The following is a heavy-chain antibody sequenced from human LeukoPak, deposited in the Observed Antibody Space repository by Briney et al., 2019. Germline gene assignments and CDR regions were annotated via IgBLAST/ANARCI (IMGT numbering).Heavy chain of an antibody. D-gene: IGHD3-10*01. J-gene: IGHJ4*02. CDR3: TKDFSGSYEN. V-gene: IGHV3-43*02. CDR1: GFTFDDYA. CDR2: ISRDGGTT. Sequence: GGSLRLSCATSGFTFDDYAFHWVRQVPGKGLEWVSLISRDGGTTSYGDSVKGRFTISRDSSKNSPYMQMNSLKTEDSALYYCTKDFSGSYENWGQGTLVTVSS.